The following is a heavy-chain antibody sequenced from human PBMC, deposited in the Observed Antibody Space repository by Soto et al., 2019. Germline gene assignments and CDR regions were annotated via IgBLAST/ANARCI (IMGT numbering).Heavy chain of an antibody. Sequence: GGSLRLSCAASGFTFSSYSMNWVRQAPGKWLEWVSSISSSSSYIYYADSVKGRFTISRDNAKNSLYLQMNSLRAEDTAVYYYAKDQCFDCLVHPVDYWGQGTLVTVSS. V-gene: IGHV3-21*01. CDR1: GFTFSSYS. CDR3: AKDQCFDCLVHPVDY. J-gene: IGHJ4*02. D-gene: IGHD3-9*01. CDR2: ISSSSSYI.